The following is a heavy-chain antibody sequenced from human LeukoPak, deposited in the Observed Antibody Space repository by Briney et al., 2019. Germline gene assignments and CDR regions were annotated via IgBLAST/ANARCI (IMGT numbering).Heavy chain of an antibody. CDR2: INHSGST. V-gene: IGHV4-34*01. J-gene: IGHJ5*02. Sequence: PSETLSLTCAVYGGSFSGYYWSWIRQPPVKGLEWIGEINHSGSTNYNPSLKSRVTISVDTSKNQFSLKLSSVTAADTAVYYCARGSLGYCSSPSCRNWFDPWGQGTLVTVSS. CDR1: GGSFSGYY. D-gene: IGHD2-2*01. CDR3: ARGSLGYCSSPSCRNWFDP.